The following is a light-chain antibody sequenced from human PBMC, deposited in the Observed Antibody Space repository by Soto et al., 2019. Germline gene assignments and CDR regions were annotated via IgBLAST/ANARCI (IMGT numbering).Light chain of an antibody. CDR1: QSVSRN. CDR3: QQYGSSPQGT. Sequence: EIVLTQSPATLCLSPGERATLSCRASQSVSRNLAWYQQKPGQAPRLLIYDASNRATGIPARFSGSGSGTDFTLTISRLEPEDFAVYYCQQYGSSPQGTFGQGTKVDI. V-gene: IGKV3-20*01. CDR2: DAS. J-gene: IGKJ1*01.